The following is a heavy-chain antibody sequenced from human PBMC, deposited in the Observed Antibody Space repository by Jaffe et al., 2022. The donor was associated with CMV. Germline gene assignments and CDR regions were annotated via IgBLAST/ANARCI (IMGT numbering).Heavy chain of an antibody. J-gene: IGHJ6*02. V-gene: IGHV3-43*01. D-gene: IGHD4-17*01. CDR2: ISWDGGST. Sequence: EVQLVESGGVVVQPGGSLRLSCAASGFTFDDYTMHWVRQAPGKGLEWVSLISWDGGSTYYADSVKGRFTISRDNSKNSLYLQMNSLRTEDTALYYCAKDARPSFAGDYRSGYGMDVWGQGTTVTVSS. CDR3: AKDARPSFAGDYRSGYGMDV. CDR1: GFTFDDYT.